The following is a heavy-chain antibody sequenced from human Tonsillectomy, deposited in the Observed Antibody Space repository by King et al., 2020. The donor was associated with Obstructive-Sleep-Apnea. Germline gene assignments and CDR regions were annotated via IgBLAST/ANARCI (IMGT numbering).Heavy chain of an antibody. CDR1: GYSISSGYY. V-gene: IGHV4-38-2*02. Sequence: QLQESGPGLVKPSETLSLTCTVSGYSISSGYYWGWIRQPPGKGLEWIGSISHSGSTYYKPSLKSRVTISVDTSKNQFSLKLSSVTAADTAVYYCARTLVEMTTIGLNTHFDYWGQGTLVTVSS. CDR2: ISHSGST. CDR3: ARTLVEMTTIGLNTHFDY. D-gene: IGHD5-24*01. J-gene: IGHJ4*02.